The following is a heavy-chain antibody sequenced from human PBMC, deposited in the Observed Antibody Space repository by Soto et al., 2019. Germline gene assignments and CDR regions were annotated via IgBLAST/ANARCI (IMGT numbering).Heavy chain of an antibody. Sequence: GGSLRLSCAASGFTFSDHFMSWIRQAPGKGLEWISYMTPSGSILSYADSVKGRFTISRDNAKNSLYLQMNSLRGYDTAVYYCATELRGNYSTFDLWGQGTLVTVSS. CDR1: GFTFSDHF. D-gene: IGHD1-26*01. V-gene: IGHV3-11*01. J-gene: IGHJ3*01. CDR3: ATELRGNYSTFDL. CDR2: MTPSGSIL.